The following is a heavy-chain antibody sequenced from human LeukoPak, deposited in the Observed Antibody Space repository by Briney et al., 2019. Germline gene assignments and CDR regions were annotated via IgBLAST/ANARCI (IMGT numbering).Heavy chain of an antibody. CDR3: ARGEGGVATDF. CDR2: ISSSSSTI. J-gene: IGHJ4*02. Sequence: GGSLRLSCAASGFTFSYYSMNWVRQAPGKGLEWVSYISSSSSTIYYADSVKGGFTISRDTAKNPLYLQMNSLRDEDTAVYYCARGEGGVATDFWGQGTLVTVSS. V-gene: IGHV3-48*02. D-gene: IGHD5-12*01. CDR1: GFTFSYYS.